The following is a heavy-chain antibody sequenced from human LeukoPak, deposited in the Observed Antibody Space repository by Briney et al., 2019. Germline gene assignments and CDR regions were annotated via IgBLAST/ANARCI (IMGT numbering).Heavy chain of an antibody. Sequence: SETLSLTCTVSGGSISSSSHYWGWIRQPPGTGLEWIGGMYYIGSTYYNPSLKSRVTISVDTSKNQFSLKLNSVTAADTAVYFCARNSGWFGVNWFDPWGQGTLVTVSS. D-gene: IGHD3-10*01. V-gene: IGHV4-39*01. CDR1: GGSISSSSHY. J-gene: IGHJ5*02. CDR2: MYYIGST. CDR3: ARNSGWFGVNWFDP.